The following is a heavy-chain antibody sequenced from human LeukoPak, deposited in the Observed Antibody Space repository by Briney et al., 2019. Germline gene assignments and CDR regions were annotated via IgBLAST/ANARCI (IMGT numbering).Heavy chain of an antibody. D-gene: IGHD3-10*01. V-gene: IGHV3-9*01. CDR3: AKDVYYGLGNIVY. CDR2: ISWSSGTI. Sequence: GGSLRLSCAASGFTFDDYAMHWVRQAPGKGLEWVSGISWSSGTIGYADSVMGRFTISRDNAKNSLFLQMNSLRAEDTALYYCAKDVYYGLGNIVYWGQGTLVTVSS. CDR1: GFTFDDYA. J-gene: IGHJ4*02.